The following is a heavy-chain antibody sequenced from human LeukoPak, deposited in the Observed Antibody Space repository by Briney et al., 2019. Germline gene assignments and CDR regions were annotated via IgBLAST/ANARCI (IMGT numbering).Heavy chain of an antibody. CDR2: ISGSGGST. CDR1: GFTFSTYA. V-gene: IGHV3-23*01. J-gene: IGHJ4*02. D-gene: IGHD2-2*01. Sequence: VGSLRLSCAASGFTFSTYAMNWVRQAPGKGLERVSAISGSGGSTYYADSVKGRFTISRDNSNNTLYLQMKSLRADDTALYYCAKDSCSSTTCFWDYWGQGTLVTVSS. CDR3: AKDSCSSTTCFWDY.